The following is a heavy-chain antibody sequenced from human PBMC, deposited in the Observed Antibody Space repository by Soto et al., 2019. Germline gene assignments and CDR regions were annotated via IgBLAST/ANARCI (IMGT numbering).Heavy chain of an antibody. V-gene: IGHV1-69*13. CDR2: IIPIFGTA. Sequence: SVKVSCKASGGTFSSYAISWVRQAPGQGLEWMGGIIPIFGTANHAQKFQGRVTITADESTSTAYMELSSLRSEDTAVYYCARAQRWLQLGYYYGMDVWGQGTTVTVSS. CDR1: GGTFSSYA. D-gene: IGHD5-12*01. J-gene: IGHJ6*02. CDR3: ARAQRWLQLGYYYGMDV.